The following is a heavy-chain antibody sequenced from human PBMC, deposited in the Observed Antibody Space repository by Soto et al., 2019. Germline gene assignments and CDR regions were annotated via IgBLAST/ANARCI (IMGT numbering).Heavy chain of an antibody. Sequence: QVQLVESGGGVVQPGRYLRLSCAASGFTFSSYGMHWVRQAPGKGLEWVAVIWYDGSNKYYADSVKGRFTISRDNSKNTLYLQMNSLRAEDTAVYYCARVDYGGNLLSWYYYGMDVWGQGTTVTVSS. J-gene: IGHJ6*02. CDR1: GFTFSSYG. CDR2: IWYDGSNK. V-gene: IGHV3-33*01. D-gene: IGHD4-17*01. CDR3: ARVDYGGNLLSWYYYGMDV.